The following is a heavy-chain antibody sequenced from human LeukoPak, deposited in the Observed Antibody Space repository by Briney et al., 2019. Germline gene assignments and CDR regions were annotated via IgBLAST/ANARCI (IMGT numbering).Heavy chain of an antibody. CDR2: IYYSGST. D-gene: IGHD3-22*01. Sequence: PSETLSLTCTVSGGSISSYYWSWIRQPPGKGLEWIGYIYYSGSTNYNPSLKSRVTISIDTSKNQFSLKLSSVTAADTAVYYCARKGGYYDSSGYYYDYDAFDIWGQGTMVTVSS. CDR3: ARKGGYYDSSGYYYDYDAFDI. V-gene: IGHV4-59*01. CDR1: GGSISSYY. J-gene: IGHJ3*02.